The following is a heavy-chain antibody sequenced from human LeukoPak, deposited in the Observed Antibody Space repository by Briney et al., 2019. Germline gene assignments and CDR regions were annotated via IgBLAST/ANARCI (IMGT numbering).Heavy chain of an antibody. CDR2: IKSDGST. D-gene: IGHD3-22*01. Sequence: GGSLRLSCAASGFPFSIYWMHWVRQAPGKGLVWVSRIKSDGSTNYADSVKGRFTISRDNAKNTVSLQMNSLRTEDTRVYYCARAPSEIGGYYPEYFRHWGQGTLVTVSS. V-gene: IGHV3-74*01. J-gene: IGHJ1*01. CDR1: GFPFSIYW. CDR3: ARAPSEIGGYYPEYFRH.